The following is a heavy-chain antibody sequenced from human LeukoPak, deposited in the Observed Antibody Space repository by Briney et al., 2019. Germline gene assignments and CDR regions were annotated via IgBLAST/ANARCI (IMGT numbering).Heavy chain of an antibody. Sequence: GGSLRLSCTASGFTFGDYAMSWVRQAPGKGLEWVGFIRSKAYGGTTEYAASVKGRFTISRDDSKSIAYLQMNSLKTEDTAVYYCTRVSTMAEGLYYYYYMDVWGKGTTVTISS. D-gene: IGHD3-10*01. J-gene: IGHJ6*03. V-gene: IGHV3-49*04. CDR2: IRSKAYGGTT. CDR3: TRVSTMAEGLYYYYYMDV. CDR1: GFTFGDYA.